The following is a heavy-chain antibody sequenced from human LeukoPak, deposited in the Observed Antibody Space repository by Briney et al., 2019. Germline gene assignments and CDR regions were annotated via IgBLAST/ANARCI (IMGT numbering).Heavy chain of an antibody. CDR3: AKEGRSLQTY. D-gene: IGHD5-24*01. CDR1: GFTFSDYW. Sequence: GGSLRLSCAASGFTFSDYWMHWVRQAPGRGLEWVANIKQDGSERYYVDSVKGRFTITRDNAKNSLSLQMNSLRVEDTAVYYCAKEGRSLQTYWGQGTLVTVSS. J-gene: IGHJ4*02. V-gene: IGHV3-7*03. CDR2: IKQDGSER.